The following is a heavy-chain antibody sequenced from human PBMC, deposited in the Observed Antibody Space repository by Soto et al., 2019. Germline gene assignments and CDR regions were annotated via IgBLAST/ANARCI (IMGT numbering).Heavy chain of an antibody. V-gene: IGHV6-1*01. CDR3: ARTLLIAAAGAYYYGMDV. D-gene: IGHD6-13*01. J-gene: IGHJ6*02. Sequence: SQTLSLTCAISGDSVSSNSAAWNWIRQSPSRGLEWLGRTYYRSKWYNYYAVSVKRRITINPDTSKNQFSLQLNSVTPEDAAVYYCARTLLIAAAGAYYYGMDVWGQGTTVTVSS. CDR1: GDSVSSNSAA. CDR2: TYYRSKWYN.